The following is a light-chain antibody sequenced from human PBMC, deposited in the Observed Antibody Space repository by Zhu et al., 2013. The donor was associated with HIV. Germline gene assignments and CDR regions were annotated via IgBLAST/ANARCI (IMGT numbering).Light chain of an antibody. Sequence: EVVLTQSPGTLSLSPGERATLSCRASQSVSSSSLAWYQQKPGQAPRLLIYGASSRATGIPDRFSGSGSGTDFTLTISRLEPEDFAVYYCQHYDSSYTFGQGTKLEIK. CDR1: QSVSSSS. V-gene: IGKV3-20*01. CDR2: GAS. J-gene: IGKJ2*01. CDR3: QHYDSSYT.